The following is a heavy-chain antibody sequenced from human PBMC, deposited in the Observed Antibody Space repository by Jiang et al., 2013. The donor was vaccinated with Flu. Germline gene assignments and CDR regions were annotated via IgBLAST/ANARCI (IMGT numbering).Heavy chain of an antibody. D-gene: IGHD3-3*01. CDR3: AKSYYDFWSGYYGIDY. V-gene: IGHV3-30*02. CDR2: IRYDGSNK. J-gene: IGHJ4*02. Sequence: WVAFIRYDGSNKYYADSVKGRFTISRDNSKNTLYLQMNSLRAEDTAVYYCAKSYYDFWSGYYGIDYWGQGTLVTVSS.